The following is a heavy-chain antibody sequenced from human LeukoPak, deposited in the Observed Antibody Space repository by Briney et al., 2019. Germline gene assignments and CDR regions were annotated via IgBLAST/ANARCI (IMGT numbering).Heavy chain of an antibody. CDR1: GGSISSYY. J-gene: IGHJ5*02. CDR2: IYYSGST. Sequence: SETLSLTCTVSGGSISSYYWSWIRQPPGKGLEWIGYIYYSGSTNYNPSLKSRVTISVDTSKNQFSLKLSSVTAADTAVYFCARDRRYSSSWEGWFDPWGQGTLVTVSS. D-gene: IGHD6-13*01. V-gene: IGHV4-59*01. CDR3: ARDRRYSSSWEGWFDP.